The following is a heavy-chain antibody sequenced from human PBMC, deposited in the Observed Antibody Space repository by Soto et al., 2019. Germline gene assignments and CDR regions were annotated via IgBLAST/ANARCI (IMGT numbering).Heavy chain of an antibody. V-gene: IGHV3-30*18. Sequence: GGSRRLSCAASGFTFSSYGMHWVRQAPGKGLEWVAVISYDGSNKYYADSVKGRFTISRDNSKNTLYLQMNSLRAEDTAVYYCAKGRPNVDIVAGYYYYGMDVWGQGTTVTVSS. CDR1: GFTFSSYG. D-gene: IGHD5-12*01. J-gene: IGHJ6*02. CDR2: ISYDGSNK. CDR3: AKGRPNVDIVAGYYYYGMDV.